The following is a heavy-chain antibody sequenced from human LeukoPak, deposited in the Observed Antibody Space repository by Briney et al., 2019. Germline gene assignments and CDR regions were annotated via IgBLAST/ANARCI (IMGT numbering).Heavy chain of an antibody. CDR3: AKDGRIAVAGFYYYYGMDV. V-gene: IGHV4-30-2*01. J-gene: IGHJ6*02. D-gene: IGHD6-19*01. CDR1: GGSISSGGYS. CDR2: IYHSGST. Sequence: SETLSLTCAVSGGSISSGGYSWSWIRQPPGKGLEWIGYIYHSGSTYYNPSLKSRVTISVDRSKNQFSLKLSSVTAADTAVYYCAKDGRIAVAGFYYYYGMDVWGQGTTVTVSS.